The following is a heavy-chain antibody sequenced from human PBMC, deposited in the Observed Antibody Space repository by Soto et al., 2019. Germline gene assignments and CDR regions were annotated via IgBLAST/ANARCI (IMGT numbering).Heavy chain of an antibody. D-gene: IGHD4-4*01. CDR2: IGGGGVPT. V-gene: IGHV3-23*01. CDR3: ITVERLKDFDH. Sequence: GGSLRLSCAASGFTFSNYAMSGVRQAPGKGLEWVSAIGGGGVPTYHADSVKGRFTISRDNSKNTLYLQMNSLKTEDTAVYYCITVERLKDFDHWGQGTLVTVSS. CDR1: GFTFSNYA. J-gene: IGHJ4*01.